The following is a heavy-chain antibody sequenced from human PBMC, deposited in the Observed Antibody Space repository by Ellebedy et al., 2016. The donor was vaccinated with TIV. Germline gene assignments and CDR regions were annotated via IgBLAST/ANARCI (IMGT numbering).Heavy chain of an antibody. V-gene: IGHV3-66*01. Sequence: PGGSLRLSCKASGFNFEKVWMNWVRQVPGKGLEWVSLIYSGGNTYYADSVRGRFTISRDKSKNTLHLQMNSLRAEDTAVYYCARGGTFGGYWGRGTLVTVSS. CDR1: GFNFEKVW. D-gene: IGHD2/OR15-2a*01. CDR2: IYSGGNT. J-gene: IGHJ4*02. CDR3: ARGGTFGGY.